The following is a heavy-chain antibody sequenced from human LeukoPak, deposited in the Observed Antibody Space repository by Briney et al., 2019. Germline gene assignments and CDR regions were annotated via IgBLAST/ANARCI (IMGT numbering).Heavy chain of an antibody. J-gene: IGHJ4*02. D-gene: IGHD2-2*01. CDR1: GFTFSTYN. V-gene: IGHV3-21*01. CDR2: ISSSSTYT. Sequence: GGSLRLSCAASGFTFSTYNMNWVRQAPGQGLEWVSSISSSSTYTHYADSVKGRFTISRDNAKNSLYLQMNSLRAEDTAVYYCARKYCSSTSCLFDYWGQGTLVTVSS. CDR3: ARKYCSSTSCLFDY.